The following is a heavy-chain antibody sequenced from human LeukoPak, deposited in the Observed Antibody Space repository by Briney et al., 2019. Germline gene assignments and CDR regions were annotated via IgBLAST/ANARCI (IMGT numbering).Heavy chain of an antibody. CDR1: GYTFTNFD. V-gene: IGHV1-8*01. CDR3: ASNPPRTGDFYY. Sequence: ASVKVSCKTSGYTFTNFDINWVRQATGQGLEWMGWMSPNTGYTGYAQKFQGRVTMTRDISINTGYMELSSLRSEDTAIYYCASNPPRTGDFYYWGQGALVTVSS. D-gene: IGHD7-27*01. J-gene: IGHJ4*02. CDR2: MSPNTGYT.